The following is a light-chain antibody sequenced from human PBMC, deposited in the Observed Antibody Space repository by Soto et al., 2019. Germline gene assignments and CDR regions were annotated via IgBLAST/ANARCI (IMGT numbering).Light chain of an antibody. V-gene: IGLV2-23*01. CDR1: SSDVGSYSL. J-gene: IGLJ1*01. CDR3: YTYAGGSTYL. CDR2: EDI. Sequence: QLVLTQPASVSGSPGQSITISCTGTSSDVGSYSLLSWYQQHPGKDPKLIIYEDIKGHSGVSNRFSGSKSGNTASLRISGRQAEDEADYYCYTYAGGSTYLFGTGTKVTVL.